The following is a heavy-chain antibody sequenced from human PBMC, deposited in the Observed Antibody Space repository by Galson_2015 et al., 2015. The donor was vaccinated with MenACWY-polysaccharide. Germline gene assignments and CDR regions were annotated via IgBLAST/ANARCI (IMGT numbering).Heavy chain of an antibody. J-gene: IGHJ3*02. CDR1: GGTFNSYN. D-gene: IGHD3/OR15-3a*01. Sequence: SVKVSCKASGGTFNSYNIYWVRQAPGQGLEWMGRISHILGNPNYAQKFQGRVTITADKSSNKVYMELSSLRSEDTAIYYCARDKGILQLDFFDIWGQGTLVTVSS. CDR3: ARDKGILQLDFFDI. V-gene: IGHV1-69*08. CDR2: ISHILGNP.